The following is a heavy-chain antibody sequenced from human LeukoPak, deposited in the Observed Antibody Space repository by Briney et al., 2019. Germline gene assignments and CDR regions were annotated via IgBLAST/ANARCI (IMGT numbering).Heavy chain of an antibody. CDR3: AKDIISSRDAFDI. CDR1: GFTFSSYA. V-gene: IGHV3-23*01. CDR2: ISGSGGST. D-gene: IGHD1-14*01. Sequence: GGSLRLSCAASGFTFSSYAMTWVRQAPGKGLEWVSTISGSGGSTYYADSVKGRFTISRDNSKNTLYLQMNSLRAEDTAVYYCAKDIISSRDAFDIWGQGTMVAVSS. J-gene: IGHJ3*02.